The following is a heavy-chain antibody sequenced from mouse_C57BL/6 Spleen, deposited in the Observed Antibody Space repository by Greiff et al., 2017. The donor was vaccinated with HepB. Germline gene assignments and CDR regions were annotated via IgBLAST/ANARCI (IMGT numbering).Heavy chain of an antibody. V-gene: IGHV1-59*01. CDR1: GYTFTSYW. J-gene: IGHJ2*01. CDR3: GWVYDYEGYCDY. CDR2: IDPSDSYT. Sequence: QVQLQQPGAELVRPGTSVKLSCKASGYTFTSYWMHWVKQRPGQGLEWIGVIDPSDSYTNYNQKFKGKATLTVDTSSSTAYMQLSSLTSEDSAVYDCGWVYDYEGYCDYWGQGTTLTVSS. D-gene: IGHD2-4*01.